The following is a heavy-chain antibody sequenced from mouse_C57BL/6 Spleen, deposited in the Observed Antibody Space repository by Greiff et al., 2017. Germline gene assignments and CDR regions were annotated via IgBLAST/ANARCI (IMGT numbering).Heavy chain of an antibody. D-gene: IGHD1-1*01. CDR2: IDPSDSET. Sequence: VQLQQPGAELVRPGSSVKLSCKASGYTFTSYWMHWVKQRPIQGLEWIGNIDPSDSETHYHQKFKDKATLTVDKSSSTAYLQLSSLTSEESEVYCCARDITTVVYYFDYWGQGTTLTVAS. J-gene: IGHJ2*01. V-gene: IGHV1-52*01. CDR3: ARDITTVVYYFDY. CDR1: GYTFTSYW.